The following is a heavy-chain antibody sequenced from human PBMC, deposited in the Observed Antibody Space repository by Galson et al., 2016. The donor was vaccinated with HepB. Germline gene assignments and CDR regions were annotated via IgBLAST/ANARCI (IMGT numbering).Heavy chain of an antibody. Sequence: SLRLSCAASGFTFRSYAMSWVRQAPGKGLEWVSVISGNGGSTKYADSERGRLTISRDNSKNTLYLQMNSLRAEDTAVYYCAKVLSDSSGYYRDPFDYWGQGTLVTVSS. J-gene: IGHJ4*02. D-gene: IGHD3-22*01. CDR3: AKVLSDSSGYYRDPFDY. CDR2: ISGNGGST. V-gene: IGHV3-23*01. CDR1: GFTFRSYA.